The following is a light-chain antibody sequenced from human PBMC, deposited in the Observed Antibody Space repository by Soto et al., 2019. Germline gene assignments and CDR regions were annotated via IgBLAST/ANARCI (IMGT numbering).Light chain of an antibody. V-gene: IGKV3-20*01. J-gene: IGKJ3*01. Sequence: EIVLTQSPGTLSLSPGERATLSCRASQSVSSSYLAWYQQKPGQAPRLLIYGASNRATGIPDRFIGSGSGTDFTLTISSLEPEDFPVYYCQQYGSSPLFTFGPGTKVDIK. CDR1: QSVSSSY. CDR3: QQYGSSPLFT. CDR2: GAS.